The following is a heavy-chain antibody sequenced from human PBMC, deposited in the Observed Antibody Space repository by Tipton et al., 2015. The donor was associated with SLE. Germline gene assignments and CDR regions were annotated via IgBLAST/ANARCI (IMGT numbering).Heavy chain of an antibody. V-gene: IGHV1-18*01. CDR1: GYTFTSYG. D-gene: IGHD2/OR15-2a*01. J-gene: IGHJ6*02. Sequence: QVQLVQSGAEVKKPGASVKVSCKASGYTFTSYGITWVRQAPGQGLEWMGWISAYNGNTNYAQKLLGRVTMTTDTSTSTAYMELRSLRSDDTAVYYCASQRMTNYYYYDMDVWGQGTTVTVSS. CDR3: ASQRMTNYYYYDMDV. CDR2: ISAYNGNT.